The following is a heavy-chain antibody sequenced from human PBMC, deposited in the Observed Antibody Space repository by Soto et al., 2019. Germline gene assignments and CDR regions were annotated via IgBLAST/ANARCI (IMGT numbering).Heavy chain of an antibody. J-gene: IGHJ4*02. CDR3: ASPSPYGGPLDY. D-gene: IGHD5-12*01. Sequence: ASSQVSCQASGYTFNSYGISWVRQAPGQGLEWMGIIDPSGGSTSYAQKFRGRVTMTRDTATCTVYMELSSLRPEDTLVDDGASPSPYGGPLDYWGQGSLVGVAS. CDR2: IDPSGGST. CDR1: GYTFNSYG. V-gene: IGHV1-46*02.